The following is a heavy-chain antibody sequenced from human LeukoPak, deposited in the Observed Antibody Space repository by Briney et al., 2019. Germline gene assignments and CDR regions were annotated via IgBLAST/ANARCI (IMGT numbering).Heavy chain of an antibody. Sequence: SQTLSLTCTVSGGSISSGGYYWGWIRQPPGKGLEWIGSISYSGSTYYYPSLKSRVTISVDTSKNQFSLKLSSVTAADTAVYFCARQMPAFDPWGQGTLVTVSS. V-gene: IGHV4-39*01. CDR3: ARQMPAFDP. J-gene: IGHJ5*02. CDR2: ISYSGST. CDR1: GGSISSGGYY. D-gene: IGHD2-2*01.